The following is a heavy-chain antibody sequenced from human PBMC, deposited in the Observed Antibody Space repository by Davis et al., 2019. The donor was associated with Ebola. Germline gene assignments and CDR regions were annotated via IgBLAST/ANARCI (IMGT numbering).Heavy chain of an antibody. CDR2: ISSSSSYI. CDR1: GFTFSSYS. V-gene: IGHV3-21*04. J-gene: IGHJ6*04. D-gene: IGHD5-24*01. CDR3: ARGVEMATSYYYYYGMDV. Sequence: GGSLRLSCAASGFTFSSYSMNWVRQAPGKGLEWVSSISSSSSYIYYADSVKGRFTISRDNSKNTLYLQMNSLRAEDTAVYYCARGVEMATSYYYYYGMDVWGKGTTATVSS.